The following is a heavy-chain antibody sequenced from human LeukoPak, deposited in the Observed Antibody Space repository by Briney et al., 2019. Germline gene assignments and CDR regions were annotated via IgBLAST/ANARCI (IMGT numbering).Heavy chain of an antibody. CDR1: GFTFSSYG. CDR2: ISYDGSNK. CDR3: ARDEATVTTGLHDY. V-gene: IGHV3-30*03. D-gene: IGHD4-4*01. Sequence: HPGGSLRLSCAASGFTFSSYGMHWVRQAPGKGLEWVAVISYDGSNKYYADSVKGRFTISRDNSKNTLYLQMNSLRAEDTAVYYCARDEATVTTGLHDYWGQGTLVTVSS. J-gene: IGHJ4*02.